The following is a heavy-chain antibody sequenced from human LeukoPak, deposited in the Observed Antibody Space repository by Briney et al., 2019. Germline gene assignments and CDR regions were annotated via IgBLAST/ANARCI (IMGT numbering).Heavy chain of an antibody. CDR3: ARDPRYCSSTSCSDY. CDR2: ISSSSSYI. V-gene: IGHV3-21*01. CDR1: GFTFSSYS. Sequence: GGSLGLSCAASGFTFSSYSMNWVRQAPGKGLEWVSSISSSSSYIYYADSVKGRFTISRDNAKNSLYLQMNSLRAEDTAVYYCARDPRYCSSTSCSDYWGQGTLVTVSS. J-gene: IGHJ4*02. D-gene: IGHD2-2*01.